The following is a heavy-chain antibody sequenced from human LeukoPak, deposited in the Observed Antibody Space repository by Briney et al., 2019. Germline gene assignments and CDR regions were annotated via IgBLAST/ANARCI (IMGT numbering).Heavy chain of an antibody. CDR1: GFNFDDYA. J-gene: IGHJ4*02. D-gene: IGHD3-10*01. CDR3: AKSVGYYGNADY. V-gene: IGHV3-9*01. CDR2: INRNSGGI. Sequence: GRSLRLSCAASGFNFDDYAMHWVRQAPGKGLEWVSGINRNSGGIGYADSVKGRFTISRDNAKNSLYLQMNSLRAEDTALYYCAKSVGYYGNADYWGQGTLVTVSS.